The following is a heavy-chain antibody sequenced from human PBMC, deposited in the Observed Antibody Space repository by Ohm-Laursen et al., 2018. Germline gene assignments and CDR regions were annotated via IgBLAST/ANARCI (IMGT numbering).Heavy chain of an antibody. D-gene: IGHD5-24*01. CDR3: ARPRRDGYGELHY. CDR1: GFTFRDHY. Sequence: SLRLSCSASGFTFRDHYMDWVRQAPGKGLEWVGRIRKKDNSYTAEYAGSVKGRFTISRDDSKNSLYLQMNSLRVEDTAVYYCARPRRDGYGELHYWGHGTLVTVSS. J-gene: IGHJ4*01. V-gene: IGHV3-72*01. CDR2: IRKKDNSYTA.